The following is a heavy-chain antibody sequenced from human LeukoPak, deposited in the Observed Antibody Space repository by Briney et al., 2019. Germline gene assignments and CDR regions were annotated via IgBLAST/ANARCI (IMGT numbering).Heavy chain of an antibody. CDR1: GYTFTGYY. V-gene: IGHV1-2*02. D-gene: IGHD3-10*01. Sequence: ASVKVSCKASGYTFTGYYMHWVRQAPGQGLEWMGWINPNSGGTNYAQKFQGRVTMTRDTSISTAYMELSRLRSDDTAVYYCARVRGVNYYYYYGMDVWGQGTLVTVSS. CDR2: INPNSGGT. J-gene: IGHJ6*02. CDR3: ARVRGVNYYYYYGMDV.